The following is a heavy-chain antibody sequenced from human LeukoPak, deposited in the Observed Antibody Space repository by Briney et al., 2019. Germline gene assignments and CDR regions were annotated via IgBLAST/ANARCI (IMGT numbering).Heavy chain of an antibody. CDR1: GFTFSSYW. Sequence: GGSLRLSCAASGFTFSSYWMHWVRQAPGKGLVWVSRINSDGSSTSYADSVKGRFTISRDNAKNTLYLQMNSLRAADTAVYYCARAPPGVWVPRGVYNWFDPWGLGTLVTVSS. V-gene: IGHV3-74*01. J-gene: IGHJ5*02. CDR2: INSDGSST. CDR3: ARAPPGVWVPRGVYNWFDP. D-gene: IGHD3-16*01.